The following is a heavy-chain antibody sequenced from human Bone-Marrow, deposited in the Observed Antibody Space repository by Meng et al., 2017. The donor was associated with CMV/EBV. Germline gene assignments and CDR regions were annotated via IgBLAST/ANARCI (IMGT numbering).Heavy chain of an antibody. V-gene: IGHV3-11*04. CDR2: ISSSGSTI. J-gene: IGHJ6*02. CDR3: AGGEELLPTYYYYGMDV. Sequence: GESLKISCAASGFTFSDYYMSWIRQAPGEGLEWVSYISSSGSTIYYADSVKGRFTISRDNAKNSLYLQMNSLRAEDTAVYYCAGGEELLPTYYYYGMDVWGQGTTVTVSS. D-gene: IGHD2-15*01. CDR1: GFTFSDYY.